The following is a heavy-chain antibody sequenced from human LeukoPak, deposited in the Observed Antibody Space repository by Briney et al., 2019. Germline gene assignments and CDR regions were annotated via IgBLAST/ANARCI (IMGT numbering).Heavy chain of an antibody. CDR1: GGSISSGGYY. J-gene: IGHJ6*02. CDR3: ARDLSRYGMDV. CDR2: ISSSSSTI. V-gene: IGHV3-11*04. Sequence: KPSQTLSLTCTVSGGSISSGGYYWSWIRQHPGKGLEWVSYISSSSSTIYYADSVKGRFTISRDNAKNSLYLQMNSLRAEDTAVYYCARDLSRYGMDVWGQGTTVTVSS. D-gene: IGHD2-8*01.